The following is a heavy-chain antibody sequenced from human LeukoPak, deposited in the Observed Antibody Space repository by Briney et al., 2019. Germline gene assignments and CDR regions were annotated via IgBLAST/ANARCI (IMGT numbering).Heavy chain of an antibody. Sequence: GGSLRLSCAASGFTFSSYAMHWVRHAPGEGLEYVSAISSNGASTYYENSVKGRFTISRDNSKNTLYLQMVSLRAEDMAVYYCAVIVDFDYWGQGTLVTVSS. CDR1: GFTFSSYA. V-gene: IGHV3-64*01. J-gene: IGHJ4*02. CDR2: ISSNGAST. D-gene: IGHD3-16*02. CDR3: AVIVDFDY.